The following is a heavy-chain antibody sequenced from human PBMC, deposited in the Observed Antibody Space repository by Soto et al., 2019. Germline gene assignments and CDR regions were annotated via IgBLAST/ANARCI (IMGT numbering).Heavy chain of an antibody. CDR2: ISGSGGST. CDR1: GFTFSSYA. J-gene: IGHJ4*02. V-gene: IGHV3-23*01. CDR3: AKGGEYDFWSGYYTGYFDY. D-gene: IGHD3-3*01. Sequence: SLRLSCAASGFTFSSYAMSWVRQAPGKGLEWVSAISGSGGSTYYADSVKGRFTISRDNSKNTLYLQMNSLRAEDTAVYYCAKGGEYDFWSGYYTGYFDYWGQGTLVTVSS.